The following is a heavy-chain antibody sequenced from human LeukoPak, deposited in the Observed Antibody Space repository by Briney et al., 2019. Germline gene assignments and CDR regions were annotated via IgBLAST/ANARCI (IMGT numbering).Heavy chain of an antibody. V-gene: IGHV3-7*03. J-gene: IGHJ5*02. CDR2: IKHDGSEK. CDR3: ARGTTMPANWFDP. Sequence: GGSLRLSCAASGFTFSNYWMSWVRQAPGKGLEWVANIKHDGSEKYYVDSVKGRFTISRDNAKNSLYLQMNSLRAEDTAVYYCARGTTMPANWFDPWGQGTLVTVSS. D-gene: IGHD1-1*01. CDR1: GFTFSNYW.